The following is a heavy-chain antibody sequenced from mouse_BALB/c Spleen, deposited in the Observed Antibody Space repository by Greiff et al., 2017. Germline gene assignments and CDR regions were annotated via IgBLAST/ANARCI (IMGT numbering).Heavy chain of an antibody. D-gene: IGHD1-1*01. CDR2: ISYSGST. V-gene: IGHV3-2*02. J-gene: IGHJ4*01. CDR1: GYSITSDYA. CDR3: ARRGDYYGSFQNYYAMDY. Sequence: DVQLQESGPGLVKPSQSLSLTCTVTGYSITSDYAWNWIRQFPGNKLEWMGYISYSGSTSYNPYLKSRISITRDTSKNQFFLQLNSVTTEDTATYYCARRGDYYGSFQNYYAMDYWGQGTSVTVSS.